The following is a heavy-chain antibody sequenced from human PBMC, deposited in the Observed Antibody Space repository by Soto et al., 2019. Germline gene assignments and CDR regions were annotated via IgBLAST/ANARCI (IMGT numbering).Heavy chain of an antibody. J-gene: IGHJ4*02. CDR2: ISPTSGAT. D-gene: IGHD2-2*01. CDR1: GYTFSSYG. V-gene: IGHV1-18*01. CDR3: ATAMWTLSCPQNFFHY. Sequence: QVQLVQSEGEVRQPGASVKVSCKASGYTFSSYGIIWVRQAPGQGLEWMGYISPTSGATRYAPYLQGRVTMTADTSTTTAYMELRSLTSDDPVVYYCATAMWTLSCPQNFFHYWGLGALVTVSS.